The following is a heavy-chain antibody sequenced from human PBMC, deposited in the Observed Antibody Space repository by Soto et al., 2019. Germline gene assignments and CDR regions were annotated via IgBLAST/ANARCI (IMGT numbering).Heavy chain of an antibody. J-gene: IGHJ4*02. CDR1: GFTFSSYA. CDR2: ISYDGSNK. Sequence: PGGSLRLSCAASGFTFSSYAMHWVRQAPGKGLEWVAVISYDGSNKYYADSVKGRFTISRDNSKNTLYLQMNSLRAEDTAVYYCARDLSPHMITFGGVIAHWGQGTLVTVSS. V-gene: IGHV3-30-3*01. D-gene: IGHD3-16*02. CDR3: ARDLSPHMITFGGVIAH.